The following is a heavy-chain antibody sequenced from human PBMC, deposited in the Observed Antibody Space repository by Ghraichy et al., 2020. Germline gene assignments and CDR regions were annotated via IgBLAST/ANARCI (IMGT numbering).Heavy chain of an antibody. CDR1: GFTFSSYA. J-gene: IGHJ4*02. CDR2: ISGSGGST. V-gene: IGHV3-23*01. CDR3: AKDYYGSGSYLGLIDY. D-gene: IGHD3-10*01. Sequence: GESLRLSCAASGFTFSSYAMSWVRQAPGKGLEWVSAISGSGGSTYYADSVKGRFTISRDNSKNTLYLQMNSLRAEDTAVYYCAKDYYGSGSYLGLIDYWGQGTLVTVSS.